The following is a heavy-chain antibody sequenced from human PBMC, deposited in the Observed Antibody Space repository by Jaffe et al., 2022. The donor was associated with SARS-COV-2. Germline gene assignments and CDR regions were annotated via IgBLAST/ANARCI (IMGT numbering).Heavy chain of an antibody. CDR2: IFSNDEK. CDR1: GFSLSNARMG. V-gene: IGHV2-26*01. CDR3: ARIPTHYDYVWGSLYYYYYMDV. D-gene: IGHD3-16*01. Sequence: QVTLKESGPVLVKPTETLTLTCTVSGFSLSNARMGVSWIRQPPGKALEWLAHIFSNDEKSYSTSLKSRLTISKDTSKSQVVLTMTNMDPVDTATYYCARIPTHYDYVWGSLYYYYYMDVWGKGTTVTVSS. J-gene: IGHJ6*03.